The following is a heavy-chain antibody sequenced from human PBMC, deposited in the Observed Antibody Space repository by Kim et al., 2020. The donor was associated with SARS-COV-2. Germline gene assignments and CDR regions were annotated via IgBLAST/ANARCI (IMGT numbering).Heavy chain of an antibody. V-gene: IGHV4-59*01. CDR3: ARGALGGYCSSTSCYAWYFDL. J-gene: IGHJ2*01. D-gene: IGHD2-2*01. CDR2: IYYSGST. CDR1: GGSISSYY. Sequence: SETLSLTCTVSGGSISSYYWSWIRQPPGKGLEWIGYIYYSGSTNYNPSLKSRVTISVDTSKNQFSLKLSSVTAADTAVYYCARGALGGYCSSTSCYAWYFDLWGRGTLVTVSS.